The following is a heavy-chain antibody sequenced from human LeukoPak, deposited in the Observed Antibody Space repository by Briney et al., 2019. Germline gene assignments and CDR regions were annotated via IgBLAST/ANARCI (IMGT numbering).Heavy chain of an antibody. CDR3: ARDQYGGNSVHWFDP. V-gene: IGHV3-11*04. CDR2: ITATGSTI. J-gene: IGHJ5*02. CDR1: GFIFSDSH. D-gene: IGHD4-23*01. Sequence: GGSLRLSCSVSGFIFSDSHMSWLGQAPGKGLEWVSYITATGSTIYYADSVRGRFTISRDNAKKSLYLQMNSLRAEDAAVYYCARDQYGGNSVHWFDPWGQGTLITVSS.